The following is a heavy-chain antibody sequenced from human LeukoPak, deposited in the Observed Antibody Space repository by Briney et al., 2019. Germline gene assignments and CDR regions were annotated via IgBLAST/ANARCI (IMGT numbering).Heavy chain of an antibody. CDR2: ISGSGGST. V-gene: IGHV3-23*01. CDR1: GFTFSSYW. Sequence: QPGGSLRLSCAASGFTFSSYWMSWVRQAPGKGLEWVSAISGSGGSTYYADSVKGRFTISRDNSKNTLYLQMNSLRAEDTAVYYCAKDGPGAPVEYQLPYYFDYWGQGTLVTVSS. D-gene: IGHD2-2*01. J-gene: IGHJ4*02. CDR3: AKDGPGAPVEYQLPYYFDY.